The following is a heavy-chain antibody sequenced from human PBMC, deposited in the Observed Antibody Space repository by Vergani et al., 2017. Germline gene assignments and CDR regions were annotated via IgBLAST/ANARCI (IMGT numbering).Heavy chain of an antibody. CDR3: ARDTSGWNYFDY. CDR2: INHSGST. CDR1: GGSFSGYY. J-gene: IGHJ4*02. Sequence: QVQLQQWGAGLLKPSETLSLTCAVYGGSFSGYYWSWIRQPPGKGLEWIGEINHSGSTNYNPSLKSRVTISVDTSKNQFSLNLSSVTAADTAVYYCARDTSGWNYFDYWGQGTLVSVSS. D-gene: IGHD6-19*01. V-gene: IGHV4-34*01.